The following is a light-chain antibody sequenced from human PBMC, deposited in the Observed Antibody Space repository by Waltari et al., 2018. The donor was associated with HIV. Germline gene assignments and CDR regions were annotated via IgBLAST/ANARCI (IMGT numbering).Light chain of an antibody. Sequence: QSALTQPRSVSGSPGQSVTISCTGTSSYVGDNNYVSWYQHHPVKAPKLIIYDFSKRPSGVPDRFFGSKSGNTVSLTISGLQAEDEGDYYYCSYVGGYTFVFGGGTKLTVL. V-gene: IGLV2-11*01. CDR2: DFS. CDR3: CSYVGGYTFV. CDR1: SSYVGDNNY. J-gene: IGLJ3*02.